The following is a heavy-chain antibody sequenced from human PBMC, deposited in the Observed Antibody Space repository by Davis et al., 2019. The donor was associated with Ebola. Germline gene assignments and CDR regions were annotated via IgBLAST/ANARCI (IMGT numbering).Heavy chain of an antibody. V-gene: IGHV4-30-2*01. CDR1: GGSISSGGYS. CDR2: IYHSGST. Sequence: PSETLSLTCAVSGGSISSGGYSWSWIRQPPGKGLEWIGYIYHSGSTYYNPSLKSRVTISVDRSKNQFSLKLSSVTAADTAVYYCARVLMALDRYFDLWGRGTLVTVSS. CDR3: ARVLMALDRYFDL. D-gene: IGHD1-1*01. J-gene: IGHJ2*01.